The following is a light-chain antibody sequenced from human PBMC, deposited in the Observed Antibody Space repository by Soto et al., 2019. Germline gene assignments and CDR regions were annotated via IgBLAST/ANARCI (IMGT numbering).Light chain of an antibody. V-gene: IGKV3-15*01. CDR2: DIS. CDR1: QDVTTN. Sequence: VMTQTPLSLSVAPGQPATLSCRAAQDVTTNCAWYQPRRGQPPRLLIYDISTRATGVPARFSGSGSGTEFTLTISGLQSEDFALYFCQQYNNWPFSFGPGTRLEIK. CDR3: QQYNNWPFS. J-gene: IGKJ5*01.